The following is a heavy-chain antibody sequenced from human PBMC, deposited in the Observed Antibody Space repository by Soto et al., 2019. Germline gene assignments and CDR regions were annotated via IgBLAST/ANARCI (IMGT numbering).Heavy chain of an antibody. CDR1: GFTFGSYA. CDR2: ISYDGSNK. V-gene: IGHV3-30-3*01. CDR3: ARSTDYYYYYGMDV. J-gene: IGHJ6*02. Sequence: PGGSLRLSCAASGFTFGSYAMHWVRQAPGKGLEWVAVISYDGSNKYYADSVKGRFTISRDNSKNTLYLQMNSLRAEDAAVYYCARSTDYYYYYGMDVWGQGTTVTVSS.